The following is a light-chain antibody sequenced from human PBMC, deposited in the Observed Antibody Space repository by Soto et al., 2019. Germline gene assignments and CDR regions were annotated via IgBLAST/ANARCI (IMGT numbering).Light chain of an antibody. CDR1: QSVRSY. Sequence: EIELTQSPATLSLSPGERATLSCRASQSVRSYLAWYQQKHGQAPRLLIYDASNRATGIPARFSGGGSGTDFTLTISSLEPEDFAVYYCQQRSNWPPTFGQGTKLEIK. V-gene: IGKV3-11*01. CDR2: DAS. J-gene: IGKJ2*01. CDR3: QQRSNWPPT.